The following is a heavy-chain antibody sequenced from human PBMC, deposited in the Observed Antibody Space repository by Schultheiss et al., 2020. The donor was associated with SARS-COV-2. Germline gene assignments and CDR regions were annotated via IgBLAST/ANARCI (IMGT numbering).Heavy chain of an antibody. V-gene: IGHV4/OR15-8*01. CDR2: IYHSGST. CDR1: GFTVSSNY. J-gene: IGHJ6*02. Sequence: ESLKISCAASGFTVSSNYMSWVRQPPGKGLEWIGEIYHSGSTNYNPSLKSRVTISVDTSKNQFSLKLSSVTAADTAVYYCARAQGGGFLEWYGMDVWGQGTTVTVSS. D-gene: IGHD3-3*01. CDR3: ARAQGGGFLEWYGMDV.